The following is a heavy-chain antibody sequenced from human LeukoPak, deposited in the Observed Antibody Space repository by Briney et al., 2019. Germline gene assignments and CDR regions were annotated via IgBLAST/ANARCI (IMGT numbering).Heavy chain of an antibody. J-gene: IGHJ3*02. CDR1: GFTFSSYW. V-gene: IGHV3-74*01. CDR2: INSDGSST. CDR3: ARETTYYYDSSGYYYEGGAFDI. D-gene: IGHD3-22*01. Sequence: GGSLRLSCAASGFTFSSYWMHWVRQAPGKGLVWVSRINSDGSSTSYADSVKGRFTISRDNSKNTLYLQMNSLRAEDTAVYYCARETTYYYDSSGYYYEGGAFDIWGQGTMVTVSS.